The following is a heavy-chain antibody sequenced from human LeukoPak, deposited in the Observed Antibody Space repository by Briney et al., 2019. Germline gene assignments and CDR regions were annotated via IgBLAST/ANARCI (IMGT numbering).Heavy chain of an antibody. CDR1: GFTFSSYA. CDR2: ISYDGSNK. D-gene: IGHD4-17*01. CDR3: AGTPTTVTTNWFDP. J-gene: IGHJ5*02. Sequence: PGGSLRLSCAASGFTFSSYAMHWARQAPGKGLEWVAVISYDGSNKYYADSVKGRFTISRDNSKNTLYLQMNSLRAEDTAVYYCAGTPTTVTTNWFDPWGQGTLVTVSS. V-gene: IGHV3-30-3*01.